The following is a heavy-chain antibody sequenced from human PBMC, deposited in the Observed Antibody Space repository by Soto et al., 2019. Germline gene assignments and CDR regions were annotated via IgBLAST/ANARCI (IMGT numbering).Heavy chain of an antibody. CDR3: ARVPTP. Sequence: PSETLSLTCAVSGGSISSGGYSWSWIRQPPGKGLEWIGYIYHSGSTYYNPSLKSRVTISVDRSKNQFSLKLNSMTAADTAVYYVARVPTPGAQETLVTFS. V-gene: IGHV4-30-2*01. J-gene: IGHJ5*02. CDR2: IYHSGST. CDR1: GGSISSGGYS.